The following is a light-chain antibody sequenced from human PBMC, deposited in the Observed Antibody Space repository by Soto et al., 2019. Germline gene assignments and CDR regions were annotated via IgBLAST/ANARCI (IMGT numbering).Light chain of an antibody. Sequence: AINLTQSPSSLSATVGDSVTITCRASQGIARALPWYQQKPGKAPKLLIYDASSLESGVPSRFSGSGYVTDFTLTITSLQPEDFATYYCQQFSNYPLTFGGGTNVEIK. CDR1: QGIARA. J-gene: IGKJ4*01. CDR2: DAS. CDR3: QQFSNYPLT. V-gene: IGKV1D-13*01.